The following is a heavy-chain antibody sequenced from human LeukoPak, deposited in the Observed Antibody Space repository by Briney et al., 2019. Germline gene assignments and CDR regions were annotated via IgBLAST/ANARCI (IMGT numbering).Heavy chain of an antibody. CDR3: ARDIRNWFDP. Sequence: SVKVSRKASGGTFSTYAINWVRQAPGQGLEWMGGIIPIFGTAIYAQKFQGRVTITADESTSTAYMELSSLRSEDTAVYYCARDIRNWFDPWGQGTLVTVSS. CDR2: IIPIFGTA. V-gene: IGHV1-69*13. J-gene: IGHJ5*02. CDR1: GGTFSTYA.